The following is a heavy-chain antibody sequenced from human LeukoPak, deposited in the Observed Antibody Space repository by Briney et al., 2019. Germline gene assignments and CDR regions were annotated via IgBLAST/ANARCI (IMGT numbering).Heavy chain of an antibody. V-gene: IGHV3-23*01. J-gene: IGHJ4*02. CDR2: ISGSGDNT. CDR1: GFTFSSYA. CDR3: AKGSYYDSSGSFYFDY. D-gene: IGHD3-22*01. Sequence: HPGGSLRLSCAASGFTFSSYAMSWVRQAPGKGLEWVSGISGSGDNTYYADSVKGRFTISRDNSKNTLYAQVNSLGTEDTAAYYCAKGSYYDSSGSFYFDYWGQGTLVTVSS.